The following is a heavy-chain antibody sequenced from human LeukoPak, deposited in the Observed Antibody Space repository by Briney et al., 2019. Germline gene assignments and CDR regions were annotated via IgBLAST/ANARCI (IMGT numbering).Heavy chain of an antibody. CDR1: GFTFSSYA. CDR3: AKDLERGVIVVALDY. J-gene: IGHJ4*02. V-gene: IGHV3-23*01. CDR2: ISGSGGST. D-gene: IGHD3-22*01. Sequence: GGSLRLSCAASGFTFSSYAMSWVRQAPGKGLEWVSAISGSGGSTYYADSVKGRFTTSRDNSKNTLYLQMNSLRAEDTAVYYCAKDLERGVIVVALDYWGQGTLVTVSS.